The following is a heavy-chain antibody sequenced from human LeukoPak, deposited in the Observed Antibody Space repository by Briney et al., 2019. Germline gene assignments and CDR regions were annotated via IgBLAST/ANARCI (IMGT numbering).Heavy chain of an antibody. CDR2: ISSSSSTI. V-gene: IGHV3-48*04. CDR3: AKVKGGMIVVVRRYYYGMDV. CDR1: GFTFSSYS. J-gene: IGHJ6*02. D-gene: IGHD3-22*01. Sequence: PGGSLRLSCAASGFTFSSYSMNWVRQAPGKGLEWVSYISSSSSTIYYADSVKGRFTISRDNAKNSLYLQMNSLRAEDTAVYYCAKVKGGMIVVVRRYYYGMDVWGQGTTVTVSS.